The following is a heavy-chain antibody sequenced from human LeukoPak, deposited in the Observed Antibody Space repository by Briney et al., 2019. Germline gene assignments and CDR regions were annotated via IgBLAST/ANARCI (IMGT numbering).Heavy chain of an antibody. D-gene: IGHD6-13*01. CDR1: GFTFSNYG. Sequence: QPRRCLRLSCAASGFTFSNYGMHWVRQAPRKGREWGGVRWSVGSNKYHADSVKGRFTISRDNSKNTLYLQMNSLRVEDTAVYYCARGASIAAAGTGEKSNWFDPWGQGTLVTVSS. CDR2: RWSVGSNK. CDR3: ARGASIAAAGTGEKSNWFDP. V-gene: IGHV3-33*08. J-gene: IGHJ5*02.